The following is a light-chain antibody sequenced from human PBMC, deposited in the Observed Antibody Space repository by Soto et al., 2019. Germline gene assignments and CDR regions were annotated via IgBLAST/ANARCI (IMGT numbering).Light chain of an antibody. J-gene: IGKJ4*01. V-gene: IGKV1-27*01. CDR2: ATS. CDR3: QNSNSAPLT. CDR1: KDISNS. Sequence: DIQMTQSPSSLSASVGDRVTITCRASKDISNSLAWYQQKPGEVPKALIYATSILQSGVPARFSGSGSGTDVTLSISSLQPADVATYYCQNSNSAPLTFGGGTKVEI.